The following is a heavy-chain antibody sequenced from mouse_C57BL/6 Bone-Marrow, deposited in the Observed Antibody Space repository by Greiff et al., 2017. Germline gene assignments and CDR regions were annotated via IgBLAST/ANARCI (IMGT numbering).Heavy chain of an antibody. J-gene: IGHJ2*01. V-gene: IGHV5-4*01. CDR3: ARPYYGRSSPFDY. D-gene: IGHD1-1*01. CDR1: GFTFSSYA. CDR2: ISDGGSYT. Sequence: EVQLQESGGGLVKPGGSLKLSCAASGFTFSSYAMSWVRQTPEKRLEWVATISDGGSYTYYPDNVKGRFTISRDNAKNHLFLQMHHLKSADTAMYYCARPYYGRSSPFDYWGQGTTLTVSS.